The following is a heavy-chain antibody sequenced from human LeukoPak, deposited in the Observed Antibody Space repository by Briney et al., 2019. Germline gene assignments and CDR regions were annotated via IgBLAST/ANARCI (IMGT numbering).Heavy chain of an antibody. CDR1: GFTVSSNY. CDR3: AREKDYGDYVDY. D-gene: IGHD4-17*01. J-gene: IGHJ4*02. V-gene: IGHV3-53*01. CDR2: IYSGDNT. Sequence: GGSLRLSCAASGFTVSSNYMSWVRQAPGKGLEWVSVIYSGDNTYYADSVKGRFTISRDNSKNTLYLHMNSLRAEDTAVYYCAREKDYGDYVDYWGQGTLVTVSS.